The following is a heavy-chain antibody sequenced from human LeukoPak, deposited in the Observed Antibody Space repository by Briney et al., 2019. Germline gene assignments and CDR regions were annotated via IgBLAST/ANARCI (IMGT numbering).Heavy chain of an antibody. CDR2: ISYDGSNK. V-gene: IGHV3-30*04. CDR1: GFTFSSYA. J-gene: IGHJ2*01. Sequence: PGGSLRLSCAASGFTFSSYAMHWVRQAPGKGLEWVAVISYDGSNKYYADSVKGRFTVSRDNSKNTLYLQMNSLRAEDTAVYYCARDPGYYGSGSFNWYFDLWGRGTLVTVSS. CDR3: ARDPGYYGSGSFNWYFDL. D-gene: IGHD3-10*01.